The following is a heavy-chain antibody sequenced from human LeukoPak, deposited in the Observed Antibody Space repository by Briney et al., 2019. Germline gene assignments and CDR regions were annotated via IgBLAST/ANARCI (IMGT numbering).Heavy chain of an antibody. CDR1: GYTLTELS. CDR3: ATGYYYGSGSYGGADY. J-gene: IGHJ4*02. Sequence: GASVNVSCKVSGYTLTELSMHWVRQAPGKGLEWMGGFDPEDGETIYAQKFQGRVTMTEDTSTDTAYMELSSLRSEDTAVYYCATGYYYGSGSYGGADYWGQGTLVTVSS. V-gene: IGHV1-24*01. CDR2: FDPEDGET. D-gene: IGHD3-10*01.